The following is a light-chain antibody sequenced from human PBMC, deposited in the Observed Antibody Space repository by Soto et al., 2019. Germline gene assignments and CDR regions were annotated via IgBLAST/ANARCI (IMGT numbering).Light chain of an antibody. CDR3: KQYGSSALT. Sequence: EIVLTQSPGTRSLSPGERATLSCRATQSVSSSYLVWYQQRPGQPHRLLIYGTSNRAAGIPDRFTGTESGTDFTLTIYRREREVSAVYYCKQYGSSALTFGGGTKVEIK. J-gene: IGKJ4*01. CDR2: GTS. CDR1: QSVSSSY. V-gene: IGKV3-20*01.